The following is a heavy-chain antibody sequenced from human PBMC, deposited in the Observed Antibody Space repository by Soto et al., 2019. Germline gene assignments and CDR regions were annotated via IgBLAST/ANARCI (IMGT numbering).Heavy chain of an antibody. CDR2: IYYSGST. CDR3: ARQSYGGNSGY. CDR1: GGSIRSYY. V-gene: IGHV4-59*08. D-gene: IGHD4-17*01. Sequence: PSESLSLTCTVSGGSIRSYYWSWIRQPPGKGLEWIGYIYYSGSTNYTPSLKSRVTISVDTSKNQFSLKLSSVTAADTAVYYCARQSYGGNSGYWGQGTLVTVSS. J-gene: IGHJ4*02.